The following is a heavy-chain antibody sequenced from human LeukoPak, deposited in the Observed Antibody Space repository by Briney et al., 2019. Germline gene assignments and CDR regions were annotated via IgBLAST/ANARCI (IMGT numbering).Heavy chain of an antibody. D-gene: IGHD6-19*01. J-gene: IGHJ6*02. CDR3: ARVGGIAVAGPFSPLALYGMDV. Sequence: SETLSLTCAVYGGSFSGYYWSWIRQPPGEGLEWIGEINHSGITNYNPSLKSRATISVDTSKNQFSLKLSSVTAADTAVYYCARVGGIAVAGPFSPLALYGMDVWGQGTTVTVSS. CDR1: GGSFSGYY. CDR2: INHSGIT. V-gene: IGHV4-34*01.